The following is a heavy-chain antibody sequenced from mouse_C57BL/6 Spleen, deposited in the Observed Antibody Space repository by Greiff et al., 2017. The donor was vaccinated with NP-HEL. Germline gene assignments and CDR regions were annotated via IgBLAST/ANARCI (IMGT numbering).Heavy chain of an antibody. J-gene: IGHJ1*03. CDR3: ARGDFTTVVAQDWYFDV. Sequence: VQLQQPGTELVKPGASVKLSCKASGYTFTSYWMHWVKPRPGQGLEWIGNINPSNGGTNYNEKFKSKATLTVDKSSSTAYMQLSSLTSEDSAVYYCARGDFTTVVAQDWYFDVWGTGTTVTVSS. D-gene: IGHD1-1*01. CDR1: GYTFTSYW. V-gene: IGHV1-53*01. CDR2: INPSNGGT.